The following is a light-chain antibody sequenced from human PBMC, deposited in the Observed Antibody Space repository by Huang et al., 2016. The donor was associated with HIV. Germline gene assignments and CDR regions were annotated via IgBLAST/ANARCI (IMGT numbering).Light chain of an antibody. CDR1: QSLLHNNGYNY. J-gene: IGKJ1*01. V-gene: IGKV2-28*01. CDR3: MQTLQTPRT. Sequence: DTVMTQSPLSLSVTPGESASISCNSSQSLLHNNGYNYLDWYVQKPGQSPQLLIYLNSNRASGFPDRFRGSGSCTDFTLEITRVEAEDVAIYYCMQTLQTPRTFGQGTKVEIK. CDR2: LNS.